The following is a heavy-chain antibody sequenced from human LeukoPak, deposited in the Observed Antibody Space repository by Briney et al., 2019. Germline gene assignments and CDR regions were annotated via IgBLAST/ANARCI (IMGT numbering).Heavy chain of an antibody. CDR3: ARGHSRGWYDPGH. CDR2: ISSSSSYI. Sequence: GGSLRLSCAASGFTFSSYSMNWVRQAPGKGLEWVSSISSSSSYIYYADSVKGRFTISRDNAKNSLYLQMNSLRAEDTAVYYCARGHSRGWYDPGHWGQGTLVTVSS. CDR1: GFTFSSYS. V-gene: IGHV3-21*01. D-gene: IGHD6-19*01. J-gene: IGHJ4*02.